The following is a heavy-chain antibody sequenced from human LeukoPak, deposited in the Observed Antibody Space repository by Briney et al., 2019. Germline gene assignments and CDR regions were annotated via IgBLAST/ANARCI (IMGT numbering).Heavy chain of an antibody. Sequence: PGGSLRLSCAASGFTFGSYAMSWVRQAPGKGLEWVSVISGSGGSTYYADSVKGRFTISRDNAKNSLYLQMNSLRAEDTALYYCARDDSGSYFDYWGQGTLVTVSS. V-gene: IGHV3-23*01. CDR1: GFTFGSYA. J-gene: IGHJ4*02. D-gene: IGHD1-26*01. CDR2: ISGSGGST. CDR3: ARDDSGSYFDY.